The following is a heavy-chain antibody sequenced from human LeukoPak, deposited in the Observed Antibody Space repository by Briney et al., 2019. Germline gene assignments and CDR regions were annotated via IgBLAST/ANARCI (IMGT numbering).Heavy chain of an antibody. Sequence: GGSLRLSCAASGFTFSSYGMHWVRQAPGKGLEWVAVISYDGSNKYYADSVKGRFTTSRDNSKNTLYLQMNSLRAEDTAVYYCAKVGGCSSTSCYHDAFDIWGQGTMVTVSS. CDR1: GFTFSSYG. J-gene: IGHJ3*02. CDR2: ISYDGSNK. V-gene: IGHV3-30*18. D-gene: IGHD2-2*01. CDR3: AKVGGCSSTSCYHDAFDI.